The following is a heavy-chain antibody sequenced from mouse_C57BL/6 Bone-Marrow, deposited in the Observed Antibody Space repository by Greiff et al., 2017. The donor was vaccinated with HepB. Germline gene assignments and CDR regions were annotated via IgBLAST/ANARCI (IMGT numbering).Heavy chain of an antibody. D-gene: IGHD2-4*01. V-gene: IGHV1-62-2*01. Sequence: QVHVKQSGAELVKPGASVKLSCKASGYTFTEYTIHWVKQRAGQGLEWIGWFYPGSGSIKYNEKFKDKATLTACKSSSTADMELSRLTSEDSAVFFYARHEDEGLRRNAMDYWGQGTSVTVSS. J-gene: IGHJ4*01. CDR3: ARHEDEGLRRNAMDY. CDR1: GYTFTEYT. CDR2: FYPGSGSI.